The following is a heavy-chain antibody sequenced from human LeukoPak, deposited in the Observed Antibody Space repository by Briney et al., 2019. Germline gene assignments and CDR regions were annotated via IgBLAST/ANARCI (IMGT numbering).Heavy chain of an antibody. CDR2: ISYTGST. V-gene: IGHV4-59*01. Sequence: PSETLSLTCTVSGGSLSGYYWSWIRQSPGKGLEWIGGISYTGSTKYNPSPQSRVTISVDTSKNQFSLNLRSVTAADTALYYCARDFDAWNALDIWGQGRMVTVSS. CDR1: GGSLSGYY. J-gene: IGHJ3*02. CDR3: ARDFDAWNALDI. D-gene: IGHD3-16*01.